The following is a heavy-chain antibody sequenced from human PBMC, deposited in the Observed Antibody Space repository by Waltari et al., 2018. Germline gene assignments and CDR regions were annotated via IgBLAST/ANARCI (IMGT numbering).Heavy chain of an antibody. J-gene: IGHJ6*03. CDR1: GYSISSGYY. Sequence: QVQLQESGPGLVKPSETLSLTCTVSGYSISSGYYWGWIRQPPGKGLEWIGSIYHSGSTYYNPSLKSRVTISVDTSKNQFSLKLSSVTAADTAVYYCTSSITILHYMDVWGKGTTVTVSS. CDR3: TSSITILHYMDV. CDR2: IYHSGST. V-gene: IGHV4-38-2*02. D-gene: IGHD3-3*01.